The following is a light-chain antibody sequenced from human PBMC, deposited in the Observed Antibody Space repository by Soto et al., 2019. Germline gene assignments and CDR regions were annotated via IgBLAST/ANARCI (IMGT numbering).Light chain of an antibody. CDR1: QSVSSN. J-gene: IGKJ2*01. Sequence: EIVMTQSPGTLSVSPGERAALSCRASQSVSSNFAWYQQKPGQAPRLLIYDASTRAAGIPVRFSGSGSGTEFTLTMSSLQSEDFAVYYCQQYNNWPYTFGLGTKLEIK. V-gene: IGKV3-15*01. CDR2: DAS. CDR3: QQYNNWPYT.